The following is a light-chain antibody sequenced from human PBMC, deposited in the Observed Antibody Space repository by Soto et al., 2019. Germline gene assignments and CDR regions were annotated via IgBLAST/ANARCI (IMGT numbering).Light chain of an antibody. CDR2: AAS. CDR3: QQTYSTPRT. J-gene: IGKJ1*01. Sequence: IQMTQSPSSLSASVGDRVTITCRASQSISDYVNWYQQKPGKAPKLLIYAASNLQSGVPSTFSGSGSGTEFTLTIGSLQPEDFATYYCQQTYSTPRTFGQGTKVEIK. V-gene: IGKV1-39*01. CDR1: QSISDY.